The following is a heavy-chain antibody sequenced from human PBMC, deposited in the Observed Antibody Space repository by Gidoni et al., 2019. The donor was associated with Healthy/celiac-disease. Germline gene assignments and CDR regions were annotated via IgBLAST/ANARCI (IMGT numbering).Heavy chain of an antibody. CDR2: IIPILGIA. CDR3: AREGGSYLGY. J-gene: IGHJ4*02. D-gene: IGHD1-26*01. Sequence: QVQLVQSGAEVKKPGSSVKVSCKASGGTFSSYALSWVRQAPGQGLEWMGRIIPILGIATYAQKFQGRVTITADKSTSTAYMELSSLRSEDTAVYYCAREGGSYLGYWGQGTLVTVSS. CDR1: GGTFSSYA. V-gene: IGHV1-69*04.